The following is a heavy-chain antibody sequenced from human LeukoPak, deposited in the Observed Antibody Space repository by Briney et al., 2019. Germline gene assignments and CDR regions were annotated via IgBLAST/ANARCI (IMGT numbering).Heavy chain of an antibody. J-gene: IGHJ4*02. CDR3: ATDGWYREGDDRDN. D-gene: IGHD1-26*01. CDR1: GFTFSSYW. Sequence: GGSLRLSCAASGFTFSSYWMHWVRQAPGKGPVWVSRIRKDGSRTNYADSVKGRFTISRDNAKNTPYLQMNSLQVEDTAVYYCATDGWYREGDDRDNWGQGTLVTVS. V-gene: IGHV3-74*01. CDR2: IRKDGSRT.